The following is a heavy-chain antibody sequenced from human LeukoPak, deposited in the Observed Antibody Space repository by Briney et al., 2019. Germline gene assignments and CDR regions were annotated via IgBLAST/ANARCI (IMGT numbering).Heavy chain of an antibody. CDR1: GDSINSYY. CDR2: INHSGST. Sequence: SETLSLTCTVSGDSINSYYWNWIRQPPGKGLEWIGEINHSGSTNYNPSLKSRVTISGDTSKTQFSLKLISVTAADTAVYYCARAYGRNLVDYWGQGTLVTVSS. CDR3: ARAYGRNLVDY. V-gene: IGHV4-34*01. D-gene: IGHD3-10*01. J-gene: IGHJ4*02.